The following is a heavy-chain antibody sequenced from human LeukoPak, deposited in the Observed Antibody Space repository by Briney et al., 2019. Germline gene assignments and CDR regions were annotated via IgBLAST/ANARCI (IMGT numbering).Heavy chain of an antibody. CDR3: ARGCKYWLLYYYYYYMDV. D-gene: IGHD3-22*01. J-gene: IGHJ6*03. V-gene: IGHV1-8*01. Sequence: ASVKVSCKASGYTFTSYDINWVRQATGQGLEWMGWMNPNSGNTGYAQKFQGRVTMTRSTSISTAYMELSSLRSEDTAVYYCARGCKYWLLYYYYYYMDVWGKGTTVTISS. CDR1: GYTFTSYD. CDR2: MNPNSGNT.